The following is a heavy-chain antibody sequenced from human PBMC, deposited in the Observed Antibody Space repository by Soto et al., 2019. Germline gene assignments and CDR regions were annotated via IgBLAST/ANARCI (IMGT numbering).Heavy chain of an antibody. CDR2: IIPIFGTA. CDR1: GGTFSSYA. J-gene: IGHJ6*02. V-gene: IGHV1-69*01. CDR3: ASGSVTLPRYYYYYGMDV. D-gene: IGHD4-17*01. Sequence: QVQLVQSGAEVKKPGSSVKVSCKASGGTFSSYAISWVRQAPGQGLEWMGGIIPIFGTANYAKKFQGRVTITADESTSTAYMELSSLRSEDTAVYYCASGSVTLPRYYYYYGMDVWGQGTTVTVSS.